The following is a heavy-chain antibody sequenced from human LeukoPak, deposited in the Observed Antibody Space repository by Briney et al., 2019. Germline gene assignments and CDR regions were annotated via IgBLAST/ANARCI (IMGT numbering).Heavy chain of an antibody. CDR2: INPSGGST. V-gene: IGHV1-46*01. CDR3: ARDYSRGHYYDSGGLY. CDR1: GYTFTSYY. J-gene: IGHJ4*02. D-gene: IGHD3-22*01. Sequence: GASVKVSCKASGYTFTSYYMHWVRQAPGQGLEWMGIINPSGGSTSYAQKFQGRVTMTRDTSTSTVYMELSSLRSEDTAVYYCARDYSRGHYYDSGGLYWGQGTLVTVSS.